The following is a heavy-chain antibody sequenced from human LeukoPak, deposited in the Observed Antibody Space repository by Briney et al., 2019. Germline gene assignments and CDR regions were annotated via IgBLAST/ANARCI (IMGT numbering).Heavy chain of an antibody. CDR1: GGSFSDHY. J-gene: IGHJ4*02. CDR2: INHSGST. Sequence: PSETLSLTCAVYGGSFSDHYWSWIRQPPGKGLEWIGDINHSGSTDYNPSLKSRVTMSVDTSKNQFSLKLSSVTAADTAVYYCARGPPSGDYYFDYWGQGTLVTVSS. CDR3: ARGPPSGDYYFDY. D-gene: IGHD3-10*01. V-gene: IGHV4-34*01.